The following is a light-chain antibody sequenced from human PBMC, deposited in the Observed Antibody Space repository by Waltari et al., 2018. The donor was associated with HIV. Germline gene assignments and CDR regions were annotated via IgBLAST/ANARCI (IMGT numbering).Light chain of an antibody. CDR3: QSYDSSLTGSV. V-gene: IGLV1-40*01. CDR2: GNN. CDR1: SSNIGAGYD. J-gene: IGLJ2*01. Sequence: QSVLTQPPSVSGAPGQRVTIPCTGSSSNIGAGYDVHWYQQVPGTAPKLLIYGNNTRPSGVPDRCAAAKSGASPALAITGLQAEDEADYYCQSYDSSLTGSVFGGGTKLTVL.